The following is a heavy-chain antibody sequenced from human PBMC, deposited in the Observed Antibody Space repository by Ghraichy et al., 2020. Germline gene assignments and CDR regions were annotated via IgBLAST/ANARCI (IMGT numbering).Heavy chain of an antibody. CDR3: AKDRSWHYVRCFDP. D-gene: IGHD2/OR15-2a*01. CDR1: GFTFSSYA. CDR2: ISGSGGST. V-gene: IGHV3-23*01. J-gene: IGHJ5*02. Sequence: AGSLRLSCAASGFTFSSYAMSWVRQAPGKGLEWVSAISGSGGSTYYADSVKGRFTISRDNSKNTLYLQMNSLRAEDTAVYYCAKDRSWHYVRCFDPWGHGTLATVSS.